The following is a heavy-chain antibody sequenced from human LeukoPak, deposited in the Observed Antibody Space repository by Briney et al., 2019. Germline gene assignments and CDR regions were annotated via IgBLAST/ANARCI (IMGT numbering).Heavy chain of an antibody. V-gene: IGHV4-34*01. Sequence: SETLSLTCAVYGGSFSGYFWSWIRQPPGKGLEWIGEINHSGSTNYNPSLKSRVTISVDTSKNQFSLKLSSVTAADTAVYYCARVTGRYGDYAFDIWGQGTMVTVSS. J-gene: IGHJ3*02. CDR3: ARVTGRYGDYAFDI. CDR2: INHSGST. D-gene: IGHD4-17*01. CDR1: GGSFSGYF.